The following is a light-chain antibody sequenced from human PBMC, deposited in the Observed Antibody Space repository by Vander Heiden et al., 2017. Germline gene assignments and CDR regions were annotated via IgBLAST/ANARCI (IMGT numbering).Light chain of an antibody. CDR3: QQYYSTPFT. CDR2: WAS. CDR1: QSVLYSSNNKNY. V-gene: IGKV4-1*01. Sequence: DIVMTQSPAPLAVLLGERATINCKSSQSVLYSSNNKNYLAWYQQKPGQPPKLLIYWASTRESGVPDRFSGSGSGTDFTLTISSLQAEDVAVYYCQQYYSTPFTFGPGTKVDIK. J-gene: IGKJ3*01.